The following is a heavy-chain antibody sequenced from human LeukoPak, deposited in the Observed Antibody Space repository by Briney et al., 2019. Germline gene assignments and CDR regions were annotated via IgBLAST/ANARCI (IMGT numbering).Heavy chain of an antibody. CDR3: ARRDCSGGSCYLDY. J-gene: IGHJ4*02. CDR1: GFTFSSYW. Sequence: GSLRLSCAASGFTFSSYWMSWVRQAPGKGLEWVANIKQDGSEKYYVDSVKGRFTISRDNAKNSLYLQMNSLRAEDTAVYYCARRDCSGGSCYLDYWSQGTLVTVSS. V-gene: IGHV3-7*03. D-gene: IGHD2-15*01. CDR2: IKQDGSEK.